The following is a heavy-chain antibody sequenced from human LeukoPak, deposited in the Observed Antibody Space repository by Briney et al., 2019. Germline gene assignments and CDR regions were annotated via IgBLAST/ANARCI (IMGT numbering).Heavy chain of an antibody. Sequence: ASVKVSCKASGYTFTSYAMNWVRQAPGQGLEWMGWINTNTRNPTYAQGFTGRFVFSLDTSVSTAYLQISSLKAEDTAVYYCARGGRGVPAALIDYWGQGTLVTVSS. D-gene: IGHD2-2*01. CDR2: INTNTRNP. J-gene: IGHJ4*02. CDR3: ARGGRGVPAALIDY. CDR1: GYTFTSYA. V-gene: IGHV7-4-1*02.